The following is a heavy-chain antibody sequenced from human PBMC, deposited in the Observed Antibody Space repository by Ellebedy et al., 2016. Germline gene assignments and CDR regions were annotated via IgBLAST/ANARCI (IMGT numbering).Heavy chain of an antibody. Sequence: SGTLSLTCTVSGGSVTSSYWSWIRQPPGKGLEWIGYVYHSGNTKYNPSLESRVTSSVDTSKNQFSLNLRSVTAADTALYYCARDLGSGGGMDVWGQGTTVTVSS. J-gene: IGHJ6*02. CDR2: VYHSGNT. CDR1: GGSVTSSY. CDR3: ARDLGSGGGMDV. D-gene: IGHD3-10*01. V-gene: IGHV4-59*02.